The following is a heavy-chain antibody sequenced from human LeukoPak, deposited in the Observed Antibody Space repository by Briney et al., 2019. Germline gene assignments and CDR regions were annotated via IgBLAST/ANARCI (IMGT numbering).Heavy chain of an antibody. J-gene: IGHJ3*02. CDR2: ISGDESST. V-gene: IGHV3-74*01. Sequence: GGSLRLSCAASGFTFSSYWMHWVRHAPGKGLVWVSRISGDESSTSYADSVKGRFTISRDNAKNSLYLQMNSLRAEDTALYYCAKDIVATTGRGDAFDIWGQGTMVTVSS. CDR1: GFTFSSYW. CDR3: AKDIVATTGRGDAFDI. D-gene: IGHD5-12*01.